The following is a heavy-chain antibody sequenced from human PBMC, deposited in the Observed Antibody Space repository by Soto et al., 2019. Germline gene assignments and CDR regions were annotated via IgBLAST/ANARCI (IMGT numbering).Heavy chain of an antibody. Sequence: SETLSLTCTVSGGSISSYYWSWIRQPPGKGLEWIGYIYYSGSTNYNPSLKSRVTISVDTSKNQFSLKLSSVTAADTAVYYCARLGVEITFGGVIVTEYYFDYWGQGTLVTVSS. CDR2: IYYSGST. CDR3: ARLGVEITFGGVIVTEYYFDY. CDR1: GGSISSYY. V-gene: IGHV4-59*08. J-gene: IGHJ4*02. D-gene: IGHD3-16*02.